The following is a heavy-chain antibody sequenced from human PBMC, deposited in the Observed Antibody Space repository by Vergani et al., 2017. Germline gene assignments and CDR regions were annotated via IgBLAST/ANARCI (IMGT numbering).Heavy chain of an antibody. D-gene: IGHD2-2*01. CDR3: AREGDGGQKGDIVVVPAAS. Sequence: QVHLVQSGTEVKKPGASVKVSCKASGYTFTSFALHWVRQAPGQRLEWMGWISAYNGNTNYAQKLQGRVTMTTDTSTSTAYMELRSLRSDDTAVYYCAREGDGGQKGDIVVVPAASWGQGTLVTVSS. V-gene: IGHV1-3*01. J-gene: IGHJ4*02. CDR1: GYTFTSFA. CDR2: ISAYNGNT.